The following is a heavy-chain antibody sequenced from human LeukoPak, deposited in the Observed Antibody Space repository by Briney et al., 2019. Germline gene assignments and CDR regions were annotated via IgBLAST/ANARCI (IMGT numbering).Heavy chain of an antibody. J-gene: IGHJ6*02. Sequence: GGSLRLSCAASGLTFSSHWMHWVRQAPGKGLVWVSRITNDGSSTTYADSVKGRFTISRDNAKNMLYLQVNSLRAEDTAVYYCARAFLEWDYYYYGMDVWGQGTTVTVSS. CDR2: ITNDGSST. D-gene: IGHD3-3*02. CDR1: GLTFSSHW. CDR3: ARAFLEWDYYYYGMDV. V-gene: IGHV3-74*01.